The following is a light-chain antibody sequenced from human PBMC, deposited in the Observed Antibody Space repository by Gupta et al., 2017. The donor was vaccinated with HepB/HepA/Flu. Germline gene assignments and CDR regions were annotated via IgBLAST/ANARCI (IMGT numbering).Light chain of an antibody. Sequence: QSVLTQPPSVSGAPGQRVTISYTGSSSNIGAGYDVHWYQQLPGTAPKLLIYGNSNRPSGVPDRFSGSKSGTSASLAITGLQAEDEADYYCQSYDSSGKVVFGGGTKLTVL. CDR1: SSNIGAGYD. J-gene: IGLJ2*01. CDR3: QSYDSSGKVV. V-gene: IGLV1-40*01. CDR2: GNS.